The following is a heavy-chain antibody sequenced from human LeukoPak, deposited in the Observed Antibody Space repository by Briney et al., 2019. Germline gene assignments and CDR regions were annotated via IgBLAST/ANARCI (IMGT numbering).Heavy chain of an antibody. Sequence: PSETLSLTCTVSGGSISSSSYYWGWIRQPPGKGLEWIGSIYYSGSTYYNPSLKSRVTISVDTSKNQFSLKLSSVTAADTAVYYCARGRGGNYGTYYFDYWGQGALVTVSS. CDR3: ARGRGGNYGTYYFDY. V-gene: IGHV4-39*01. J-gene: IGHJ4*02. D-gene: IGHD1-26*01. CDR2: IYYSGST. CDR1: GGSISSSSYY.